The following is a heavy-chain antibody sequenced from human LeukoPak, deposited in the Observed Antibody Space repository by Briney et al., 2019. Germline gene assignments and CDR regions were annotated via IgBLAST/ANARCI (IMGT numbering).Heavy chain of an antibody. Sequence: SETLSLTCTVSGGSISSYYWSWIRQPPGKGLEWIGYIYYSGSTNYNPSLKSRVTISVDTSKNQFSLKLSSVTAADTAVYYCARDLRYCSGGSCYSGMTHFDYWGQGTLVTVSS. CDR1: GGSISSYY. CDR2: IYYSGST. V-gene: IGHV4-59*12. D-gene: IGHD2-15*01. CDR3: ARDLRYCSGGSCYSGMTHFDY. J-gene: IGHJ4*02.